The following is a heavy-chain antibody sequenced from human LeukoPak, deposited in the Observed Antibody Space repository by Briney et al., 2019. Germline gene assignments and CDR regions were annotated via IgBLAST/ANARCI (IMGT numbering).Heavy chain of an antibody. CDR1: GFSFNTYA. Sequence: RGSLRLSCAASGFSFNTYAMHWVRQAPGQGLEWVALIWHDGSHKFYSNSVRGQFTISRDNSKNTVYLQMDNLRPEDTAVYYCARGIFGSGSYPDFWGQGTLVTVSS. V-gene: IGHV3-33*01. J-gene: IGHJ4*02. D-gene: IGHD3-10*01. CDR3: ARGIFGSGSYPDF. CDR2: IWHDGSHK.